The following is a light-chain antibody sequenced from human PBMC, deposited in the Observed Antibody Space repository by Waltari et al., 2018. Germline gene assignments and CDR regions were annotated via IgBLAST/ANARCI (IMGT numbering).Light chain of an antibody. V-gene: IGKV3-20*01. CDR1: QRVSRY. CDR3: QKYGTLPAT. J-gene: IGKJ1*01. CDR2: EAS. Sequence: EIVLTQSPGTLSLSLGERATLSCRVSQRVSRYLAWYQQKPGQAPRLLIYEASRRATGIPDRFSGSGSGTDFTLTISRLEPEDFAVYYCQKYGTLPATFGQGTKVEIK.